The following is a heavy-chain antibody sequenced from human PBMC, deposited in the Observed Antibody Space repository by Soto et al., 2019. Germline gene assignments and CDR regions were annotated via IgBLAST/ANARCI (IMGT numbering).Heavy chain of an antibody. V-gene: IGHV1-8*01. CDR1: GYTFTSYD. J-gene: IGHJ6*04. CDR3: GGGYCSSTSCYFMDV. D-gene: IGHD2-2*01. Sequence: ASVKVSCKASGYTFTSYDINWVRQATGQGLEWMGWMNPNSGNTGYAQKFQGRVTMTRNTSISTAYMELSSLRSEDTAVYYCGGGYCSSTSCYFMDVWGKGTTVTVSS. CDR2: MNPNSGNT.